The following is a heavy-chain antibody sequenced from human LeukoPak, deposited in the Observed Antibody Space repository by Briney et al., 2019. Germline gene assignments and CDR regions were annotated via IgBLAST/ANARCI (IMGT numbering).Heavy chain of an antibody. CDR1: GFTFSDYY. J-gene: IGHJ4*02. V-gene: IGHV3-21*01. CDR3: ARKLMGSGYDY. D-gene: IGHD5-12*01. CDR2: ISSSSSYI. Sequence: GGSLRLSCAVSGFTFSDYYMSWVRQAPGKGLEWVSSISSSSSYIYYADSVKGRFTISRDNAKNSLYLQMNSLRAEDTAVYYCARKLMGSGYDYWGQGTLVTVSS.